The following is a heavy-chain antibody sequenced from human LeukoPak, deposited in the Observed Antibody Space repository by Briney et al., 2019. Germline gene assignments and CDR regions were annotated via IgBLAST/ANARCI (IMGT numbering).Heavy chain of an antibody. V-gene: IGHV3-7*01. CDR3: ARAGSHWHYVY. CDR2: IKQDGSER. D-gene: IGHD3-10*01. Sequence: GGSLRLSCAASGFTFSGFSMSWVRLSPTKGLEWVANIKQDGSERYYVDSVKGRSTISRDNAKNSLSLQMNNLRVEDTAVYYCARAGSHWHYVYWGQGTVVTVSS. CDR1: GFTFSGFS. J-gene: IGHJ4*02.